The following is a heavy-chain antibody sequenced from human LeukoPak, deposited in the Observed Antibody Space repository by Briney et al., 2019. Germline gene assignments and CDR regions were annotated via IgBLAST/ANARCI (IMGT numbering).Heavy chain of an antibody. J-gene: IGHJ4*02. CDR3: ARRLMDTAMGSFDY. Sequence: GGSLRLSCAASGFTFSSYEMNWVRQAPGKGLEWVSYISSSGSTIYYADSVKGRFTISRDNAKNSLYLQMNSLRAEDTAVYYCARRLMDTAMGSFDYWGQGTLVTVSS. D-gene: IGHD5-18*01. CDR2: ISSSGSTI. V-gene: IGHV3-48*03. CDR1: GFTFSSYE.